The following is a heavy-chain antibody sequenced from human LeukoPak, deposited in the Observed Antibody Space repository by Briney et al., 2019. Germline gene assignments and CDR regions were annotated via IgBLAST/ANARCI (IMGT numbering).Heavy chain of an antibody. V-gene: IGHV4-30-4*02. D-gene: IGHD3-22*01. CDR2: IYYSGST. Sequence: SETLSLTCTVSGGSISSGDYYWGWIRQPPGKGLEWIGYIYYSGSTYYNPSPKSRVTITVDTSKNQFYLKVSSVTAPHRAVYYCARAKPFSYDSSGAIDYWGQGTLVTVSS. CDR3: ARAKPFSYDSSGAIDY. CDR1: GGSISSGDYY. J-gene: IGHJ4*02.